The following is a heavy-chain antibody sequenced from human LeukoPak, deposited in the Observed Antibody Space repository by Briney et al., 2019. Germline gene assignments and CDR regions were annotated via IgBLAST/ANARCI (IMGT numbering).Heavy chain of an antibody. CDR3: ARRDYDFWSGPDAFDI. V-gene: IGHV4-39*07. D-gene: IGHD3-3*01. CDR1: SGSISSSSYY. Sequence: SETLSLTCTVSSGSISSSSYYWGWIRQPPGKGLEWIGSIYYSGSTNYNPSLKSRVTILVDTSKNQFSLKLSSVTAADTAVYYCARRDYDFWSGPDAFDIWGQGTMVTVSS. CDR2: IYYSGST. J-gene: IGHJ3*02.